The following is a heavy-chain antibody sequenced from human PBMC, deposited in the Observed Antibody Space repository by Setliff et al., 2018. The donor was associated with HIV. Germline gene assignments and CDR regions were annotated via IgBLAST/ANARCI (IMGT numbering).Heavy chain of an antibody. CDR3: ARLSGGMVPNY. J-gene: IGHJ4*02. CDR1: GGSFSGYY. V-gene: IGHV4-34*01. Sequence: PSETLSLTCAVYGGSFSGYYWSWIRQPPGKGLEWIGEINHSGSTHYNPSLKRRVTISVDTSKNQISLRLSSVTAADTAVYYCARLSGGMVPNYWGQGTLVTVSS. CDR2: INHSGST. D-gene: IGHD3-10*01.